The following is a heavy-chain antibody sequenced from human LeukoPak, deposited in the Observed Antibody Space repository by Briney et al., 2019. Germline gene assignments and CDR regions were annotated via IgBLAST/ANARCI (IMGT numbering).Heavy chain of an antibody. D-gene: IGHD3-10*01. J-gene: IGHJ4*02. CDR1: GFTFTNAW. Sequence: GGSLRLSCADSGFTFTNAWMSWVRQAPGKGLEWIGRIKSKTDGETTNYAAPVRGRFTISRDESKSEVYLQMNSLKIEDTAVYYCTTDLGTYYHGSQRLIPIDYWGQGTLVTVSS. V-gene: IGHV3-15*01. CDR2: IKSKTDGETT. CDR3: TTDLGTYYHGSQRLIPIDY.